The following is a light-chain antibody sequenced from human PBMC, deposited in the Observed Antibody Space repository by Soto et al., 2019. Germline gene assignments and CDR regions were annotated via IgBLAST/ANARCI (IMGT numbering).Light chain of an antibody. CDR2: EVS. Sequence: QSALTQPASVSGSPGQSITISCTGTSSDVGGYNYVSWYQQHPGKAPKLMIYEVSNRPSGVSNRFSGSKSGNTASLTISGLQAEDEADYYCSSYTSSGGVFGTGTKLTV. CDR1: SSDVGGYNY. V-gene: IGLV2-14*01. CDR3: SSYTSSGGV. J-gene: IGLJ1*01.